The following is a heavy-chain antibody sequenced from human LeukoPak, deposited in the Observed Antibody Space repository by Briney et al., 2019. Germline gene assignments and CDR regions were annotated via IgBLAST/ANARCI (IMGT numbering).Heavy chain of an antibody. J-gene: IGHJ4*02. CDR2: IYYTGST. CDR3: ARHRAYSSSSPFDY. Sequence: SETLSLTCSVSGGSISSLYWSWIRQPPGKGLEWIGYIYYTGSTNYNPSLKSRVTIFVDMSKNQYSLRLSSVTAADTALYYCARHRAYSSSSPFDYWGQGTLVTVSS. CDR1: GGSISSLY. D-gene: IGHD6-6*01. V-gene: IGHV4-59*08.